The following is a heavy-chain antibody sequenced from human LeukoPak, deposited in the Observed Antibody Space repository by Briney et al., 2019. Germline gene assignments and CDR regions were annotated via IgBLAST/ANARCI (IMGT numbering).Heavy chain of an antibody. V-gene: IGHV4-59*01. CDR3: ARGFQQLASL. D-gene: IGHD6-13*01. Sequence: SETLSLTCTISGGSISSYYWSWIRQPPGKGLEWIGYMYYSGSTNYNPSLRSRVTISVDTSRNQFSLRLSSVTAADTAVYYCARGFQQLASLWGQGTLVTVSS. J-gene: IGHJ4*02. CDR2: MYYSGST. CDR1: GGSISSYY.